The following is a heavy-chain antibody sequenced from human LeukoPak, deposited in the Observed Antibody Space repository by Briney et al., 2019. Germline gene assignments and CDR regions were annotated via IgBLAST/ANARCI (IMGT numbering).Heavy chain of an antibody. CDR2: ISYEGSNK. D-gene: IGHD5-18*01. CDR3: AKDQYSYGPHYFDY. J-gene: IGHJ4*02. V-gene: IGHV3-30*18. CDR1: GFTFSTYG. Sequence: GGSLRLSCAASGFTFSTYGMHWVRQAPGKGLEWVAVISYEGSNKYYANSVRGRFTISRDNSKNTLYLQMNSLRAEDTAVYYCAKDQYSYGPHYFDYWGQGTLVTVSS.